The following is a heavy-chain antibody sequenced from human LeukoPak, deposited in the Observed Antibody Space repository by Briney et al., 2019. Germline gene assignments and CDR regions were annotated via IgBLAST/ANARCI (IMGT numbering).Heavy chain of an antibody. CDR2: ISGSGGST. J-gene: IGHJ4*02. Sequence: GGSLRLSCAASGFTFSSYAMSWVRQAPGKGLEWVSAISGSGGSTYYADSVKGRFTISRDNSKNTLYLQMNSLRAEDTAVYYCAKLGPLIWFGELCQLDYWGQGTLVTVSS. D-gene: IGHD3-10*01. CDR1: GFTFSSYA. V-gene: IGHV3-23*01. CDR3: AKLGPLIWFGELCQLDY.